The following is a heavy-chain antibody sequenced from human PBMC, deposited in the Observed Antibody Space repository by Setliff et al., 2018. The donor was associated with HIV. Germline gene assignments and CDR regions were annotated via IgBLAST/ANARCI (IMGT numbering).Heavy chain of an antibody. Sequence: PSETLSLTCAVSGGSVSSPSYYWGWIRQPPGKGLEWIGSVYNSGITFKNPSLKSRVSISVDRSGNQFSLRLTSVTAADTAVYYCATCRRRPSNWFDPWGQGGVVTVSS. CDR3: ATCRRRPSNWFDP. V-gene: IGHV4-39*07. CDR1: GGSVSSPSYY. CDR2: VYNSGIT. J-gene: IGHJ5*02.